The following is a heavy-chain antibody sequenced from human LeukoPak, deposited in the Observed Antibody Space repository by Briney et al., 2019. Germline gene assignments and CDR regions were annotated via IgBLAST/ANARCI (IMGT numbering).Heavy chain of an antibody. CDR1: GCTCSSYA. V-gene: IGHV1-24*01. J-gene: IGHJ4*02. Sequence: GASVKVSCQACGCTCSSYAISWLRPAPGRGLDGMGGFDPEDGETIYAQKFQGRVTMTEDTSTDTAYMELSSLRSEDTAVYYCATAPMQWLDDYWGQGTLVTVSS. CDR2: FDPEDGET. D-gene: IGHD6-19*01. CDR3: ATAPMQWLDDY.